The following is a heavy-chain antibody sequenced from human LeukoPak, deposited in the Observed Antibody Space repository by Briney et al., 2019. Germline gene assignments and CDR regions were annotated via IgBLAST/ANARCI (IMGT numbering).Heavy chain of an antibody. J-gene: IGHJ4*02. Sequence: SGTLSLTCAVSGDSISSSNWWSWVRQPPGKGLEWLGEIYHRGNIDYNPSFKSRITISIDKSKNQFSLKLSSVTAADTAVYYCARGRRGYSYGYIDYWGQGTLVTVSS. V-gene: IGHV4-4*02. CDR2: IYHRGNI. D-gene: IGHD5-18*01. CDR3: ARGRRGYSYGYIDY. CDR1: GDSISSSNW.